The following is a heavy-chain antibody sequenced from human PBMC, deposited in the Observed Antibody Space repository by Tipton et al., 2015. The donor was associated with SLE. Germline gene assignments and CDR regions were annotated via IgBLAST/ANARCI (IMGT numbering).Heavy chain of an antibody. Sequence: TLSLTCSVSGGSITSGRYYWAWIRQPPGKGLEWIGSIYYSGSRHYNPSLISRVTISVDTSKNQFSLNLSSVTAADTAVYFCARHGDDYGEIENWFDPWGQGTLVTVSS. CDR3: ARHGDDYGEIENWFDP. J-gene: IGHJ5*02. D-gene: IGHD4-17*01. V-gene: IGHV4-39*01. CDR2: IYYSGSR. CDR1: GGSITSGRYY.